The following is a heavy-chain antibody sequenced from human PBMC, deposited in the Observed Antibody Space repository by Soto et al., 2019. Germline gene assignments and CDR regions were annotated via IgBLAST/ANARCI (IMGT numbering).Heavy chain of an antibody. D-gene: IGHD3-3*01. CDR2: IYYSGST. CDR3: ARSPSFTYYDFWSGYPEYYFDY. Sequence: TSETLSLTCTVSGGSISSYYWSWIRQPPGKGLEWIGYIYYSGSTNYNPSLKSRVTISVDTSKNQFSLKLSSVTAADTAVYYCARSPSFTYYDFWSGYPEYYFDYWGQGTLVTVSS. J-gene: IGHJ4*02. V-gene: IGHV4-59*01. CDR1: GGSISSYY.